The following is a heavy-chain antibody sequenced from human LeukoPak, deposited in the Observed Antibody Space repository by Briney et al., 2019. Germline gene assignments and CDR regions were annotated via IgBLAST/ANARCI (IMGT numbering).Heavy chain of an antibody. D-gene: IGHD3-22*01. CDR1: KFTFSSYA. J-gene: IGHJ3*02. Sequence: GGSLRLSCAASKFTFSSYAISWVRQAPGKGLEWVSHIISDGSDTYYADSVKGRFTISRDNSKNMLYLQMNSLRAEDTAIYYCANTPSIRITMIVVVPVGIWGRGTMVTVSS. CDR3: ANTPSIRITMIVVVPVGI. V-gene: IGHV3-23*01. CDR2: IISDGSDT.